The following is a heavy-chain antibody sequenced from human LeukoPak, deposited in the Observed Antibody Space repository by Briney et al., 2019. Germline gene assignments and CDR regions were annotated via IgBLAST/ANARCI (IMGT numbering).Heavy chain of an antibody. V-gene: IGHV4-4*07. CDR2: IYTSGST. Sequence: SETLSLTCTVSGGSISSYYWSWIRQPAGKGLEWIGRIYTSGSTNYSPSLKSRVTMSVDTSKNQFSLKLSSVTAADTAVYYCASHCSSTSCPGYWGQGTLVTVSS. CDR3: ASHCSSTSCPGY. CDR1: GGSISSYY. J-gene: IGHJ4*02. D-gene: IGHD2-2*01.